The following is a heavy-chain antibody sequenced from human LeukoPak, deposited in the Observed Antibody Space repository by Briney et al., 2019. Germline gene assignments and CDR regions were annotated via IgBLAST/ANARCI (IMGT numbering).Heavy chain of an antibody. J-gene: IGHJ3*02. Sequence: GGSLRLSCAASGFTFSSYGMTWVRQAPGKGLEWVSAIIGSGVNTYYTDSVKGRFTISRDNSKNTLYLQMNSLRAEDTAVYYCAKCYYDSSDYYFGAFDIWGQGTMVTVSS. V-gene: IGHV3-23*01. D-gene: IGHD3-22*01. CDR3: AKCYYDSSDYYFGAFDI. CDR2: IIGSGVNT. CDR1: GFTFSSYG.